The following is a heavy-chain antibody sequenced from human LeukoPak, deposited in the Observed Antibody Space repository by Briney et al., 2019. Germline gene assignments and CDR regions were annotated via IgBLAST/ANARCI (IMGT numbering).Heavy chain of an antibody. CDR3: ARAGGYRSAPADLYY. Sequence: SETLSLTCTVSGGSISSNYWSWIRRPPGKGLGWIGYLYSSGSTNYNPSLKSRVTISVDTSKNQFSLRLSSVTAADTAVYYCARAGGYRSAPADLYYWGQGTLVTVSS. J-gene: IGHJ4*02. CDR2: LYSSGST. V-gene: IGHV4-59*01. D-gene: IGHD3-16*02. CDR1: GGSISSNY.